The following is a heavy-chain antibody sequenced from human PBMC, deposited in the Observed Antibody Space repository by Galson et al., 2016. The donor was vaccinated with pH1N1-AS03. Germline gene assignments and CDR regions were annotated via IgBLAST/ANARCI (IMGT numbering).Heavy chain of an antibody. CDR2: INSDGSRT. V-gene: IGHV3-74*01. J-gene: IGHJ4*02. CDR1: GFIFSSYW. Sequence: SLRLSCAASGFIFSSYWMHWVRQVPGKGLVWVARINSDGSRTRYADSVKGRFTISRDNAKNTLYLQMDGLRAEDTAVYYCAREPYHPPYFDYWGQGTLVTVFS. CDR3: AREPYHPPYFDY.